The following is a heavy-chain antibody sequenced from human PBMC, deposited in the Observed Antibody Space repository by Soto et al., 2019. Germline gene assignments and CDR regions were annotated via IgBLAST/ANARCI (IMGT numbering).Heavy chain of an antibody. CDR1: GGSISSVGYY. J-gene: IGHJ4*02. CDR2: IYYSGST. D-gene: IGHD6-13*01. CDR3: AMGNGYSTRSTFDX. V-gene: IGHV4-31*03. Sequence: SDTLSLTFTVSGGSISSVGYYWSWIRQHPGKGLEWIGYIYYSGSTYYNPSLKSRVTISVDTSKNQFSLKLSSVTAADTAVYYCAMGNGYSTRSTFDXWGQGPLVTVSX.